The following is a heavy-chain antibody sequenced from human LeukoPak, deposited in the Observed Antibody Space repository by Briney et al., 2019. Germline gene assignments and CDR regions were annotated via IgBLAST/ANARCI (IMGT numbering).Heavy chain of an antibody. CDR2: MNIGGTTR. CDR3: VREKAAVKGDAFDI. J-gene: IGHJ3*02. CDR1: GFTLSTSE. V-gene: IGHV3-48*03. D-gene: IGHD6-13*01. Sequence: GGSLRLSCEASGFTLSTSEMNRVRQAPGRGLEWLSYMNIGGTTRYNADSVKGRFTISRDNARNSLYLQMNSLRAEDTAVYYCVREKAAVKGDAFDIWGQGTMVTVSS.